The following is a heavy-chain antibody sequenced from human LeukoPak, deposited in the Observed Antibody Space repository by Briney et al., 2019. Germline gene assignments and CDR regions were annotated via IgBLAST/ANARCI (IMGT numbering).Heavy chain of an antibody. CDR2: IYTSGST. Sequence: SETLSLTCTVSGGSISYYYWSWIRQPAGKGLERIGRIYTSGSTNYSPSLKSRVTMSVDTSKNQFSLKLSSVTAADTAVYYCARDTRGSWYSSGVDYWGQGTLVTVSS. CDR1: GGSISYYY. CDR3: ARDTRGSWYSSGVDY. V-gene: IGHV4-4*07. D-gene: IGHD6-13*01. J-gene: IGHJ4*02.